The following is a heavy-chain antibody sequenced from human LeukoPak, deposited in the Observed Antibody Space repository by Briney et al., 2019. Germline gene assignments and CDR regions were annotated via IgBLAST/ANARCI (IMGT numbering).Heavy chain of an antibody. CDR2: IYSGGST. Sequence: ETLSLTCTVSGGSISSSSYYWGWIRQPPGTGLEWVSIIYSGGSTYYADSVKGRFTISRDNSKNTLSLQMNSLRAEDTAVYYCARDSGSSIGDHWGQGTLVTVSS. CDR1: GGSISSSSYY. D-gene: IGHD6-13*01. CDR3: ARDSGSSIGDH. J-gene: IGHJ4*02. V-gene: IGHV3-53*01.